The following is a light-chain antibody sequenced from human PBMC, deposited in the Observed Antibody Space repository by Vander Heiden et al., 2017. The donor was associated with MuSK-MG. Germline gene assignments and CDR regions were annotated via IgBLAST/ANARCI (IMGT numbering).Light chain of an antibody. Sequence: DIQMTQSPSSLSAFVGDTVTITCRASRDISTYLNWYQQKQGKAPRLLIYAASKLQSGVPSRFSGSGSGRDFTLTVASLQAEDAATYYCQQAYSRPPNTFGGGTSLEIK. CDR1: RDISTY. J-gene: IGKJ4*01. V-gene: IGKV1-39*01. CDR2: AAS. CDR3: QQAYSRPPNT.